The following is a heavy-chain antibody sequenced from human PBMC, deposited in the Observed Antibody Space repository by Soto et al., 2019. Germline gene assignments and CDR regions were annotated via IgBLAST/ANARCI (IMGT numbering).Heavy chain of an antibody. V-gene: IGHV3-64*01. Sequence: SGGSLRLSCAASGFTFSSYAMHWVRQAPGKGLEYVSAISSNGGSTYYANSVKGRFTISRDNSKNTLYLQMGSLRAEDMAVYYCARAPDYDFWSGYPFDYWGQGTLVTVSS. CDR2: ISSNGGST. J-gene: IGHJ4*02. CDR1: GFTFSSYA. D-gene: IGHD3-3*01. CDR3: ARAPDYDFWSGYPFDY.